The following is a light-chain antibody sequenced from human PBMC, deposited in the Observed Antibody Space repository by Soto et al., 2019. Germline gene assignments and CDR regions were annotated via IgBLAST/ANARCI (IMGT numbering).Light chain of an antibody. Sequence: EIVMTQSPATLSVSPGERATLSCRASQSVSSNLAWYQQKPGQAPRLLIYGASTRATGIPARFSGSGSANYANLTNSFLQSEDVAVYYGQQYKYCPYTFGHGTKLQIK. CDR3: QQYKYCPYT. CDR2: GAS. CDR1: QSVSSN. J-gene: IGKJ2*01. V-gene: IGKV3-15*01.